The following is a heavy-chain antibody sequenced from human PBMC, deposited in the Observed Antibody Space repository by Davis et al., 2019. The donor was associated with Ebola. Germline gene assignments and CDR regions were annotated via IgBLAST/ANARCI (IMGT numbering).Heavy chain of an antibody. CDR2: ISYDGSNK. Sequence: GESLKISCAASGFTFSSYGMHWVRQAPGKGLEWVAVISYDGSNKYYADSVKGRFTISRDNSKNTLYLQMNSLRAEDTAVYYCARGQEYYYDSSGYYPLYYFDYWGQGTLVTVSS. CDR1: GFTFSSYG. J-gene: IGHJ4*02. V-gene: IGHV3-30*03. D-gene: IGHD3-22*01. CDR3: ARGQEYYYDSSGYYPLYYFDY.